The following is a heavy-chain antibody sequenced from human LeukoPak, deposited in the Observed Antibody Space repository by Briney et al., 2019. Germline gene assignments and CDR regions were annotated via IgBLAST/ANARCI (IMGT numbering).Heavy chain of an antibody. CDR1: GFTFSSYA. V-gene: IGHV3-23*01. CDR3: AKDITMVRWPRYFDY. J-gene: IGHJ4*02. Sequence: PGGSLRLXCAASGFTFSSYAMSWVRQAPGKGLEWVSAISGSGGSTYYADSVKGRFTISRDNSKNTLYLQMNSLRAEDTAVYYCAKDITMVRWPRYFDYWGQGTLVTVSS. CDR2: ISGSGGST. D-gene: IGHD3-10*01.